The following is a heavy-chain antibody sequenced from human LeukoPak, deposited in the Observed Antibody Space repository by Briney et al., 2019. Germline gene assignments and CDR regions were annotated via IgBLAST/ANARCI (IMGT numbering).Heavy chain of an antibody. J-gene: IGHJ4*02. CDR3: ARDSYYHVSGRISLDY. V-gene: IGHV4-61*08. CDR2: IYYSGST. CDR1: GGSVSSAGYY. D-gene: IGHD3-10*01. Sequence: SETLSLTCTVSGGSVSSAGYYWSWIRQPPGKGLEWIGYIYYSGSTNYNPSLRSRVTISLDTSKNQFSLKLSSVTAADTAVYFCARDSYYHVSGRISLDYWGQGTLVTVSS.